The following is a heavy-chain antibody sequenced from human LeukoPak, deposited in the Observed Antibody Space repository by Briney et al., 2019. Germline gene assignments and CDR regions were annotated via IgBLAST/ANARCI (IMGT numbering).Heavy chain of an antibody. Sequence: GGSLRLSCAASGFTFSSYWMSWVRHAPGKGLVWVANIKQDGSEKYYVDSVKGRFTISRDNAKNSLYLQMNSLRAEDTAVYYCARGRGRGTPTYYYYMDVWGKGTTVTVSS. J-gene: IGHJ6*03. CDR2: IKQDGSEK. CDR3: ARGRGRGTPTYYYYMDV. V-gene: IGHV3-7*01. CDR1: GFTFSSYW. D-gene: IGHD2-15*01.